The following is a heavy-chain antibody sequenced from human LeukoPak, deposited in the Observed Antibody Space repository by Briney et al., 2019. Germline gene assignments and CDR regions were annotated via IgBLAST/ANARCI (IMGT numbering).Heavy chain of an antibody. D-gene: IGHD3-3*01. CDR1: GDSITSDKW. CDR3: ARGWSSYDFWSGPPDY. V-gene: IGHV4-4*02. Sequence: SGTLSLTCAVSGDSITSDKWWTWVRQPPGKGLEWIGEIHHSKSSNYYPSLKSRVTISVDKSKNQFSLELNSVTAADTAVYYCARGWSSYDFWSGPPDYWGQGTLVTVSS. CDR2: IHHSKSS. J-gene: IGHJ4*02.